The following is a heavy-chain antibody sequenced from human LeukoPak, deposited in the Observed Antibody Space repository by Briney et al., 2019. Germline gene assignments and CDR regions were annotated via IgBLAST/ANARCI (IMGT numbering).Heavy chain of an antibody. CDR3: ARHFDI. Sequence: PSETLSLTCTVSGVSIISSSYDWGWIRQPPGKGLEWIGSITYSGSTDYNPSLKSRVTISVDASKNQFSLKMSSVTAADTAVYYCARHFDIWGQGTLVTVSS. J-gene: IGHJ4*02. CDR2: ITYSGST. V-gene: IGHV4-39*01. CDR1: GVSIISSSYD.